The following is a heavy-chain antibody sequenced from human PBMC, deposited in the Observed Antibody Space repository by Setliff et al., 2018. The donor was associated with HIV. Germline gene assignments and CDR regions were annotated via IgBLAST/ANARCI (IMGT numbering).Heavy chain of an antibody. J-gene: IGHJ5*02. Sequence: SETLSLTCTVSGYSISSGYYWGWIRQPPGKGLEWIGSIYYSGRTYYNPSLKSRVTISVDTSKNQFSLKLNSVTAADTAVYYCASRVYYYDSSGYLREEGFDPWGQGTLVTVSS. V-gene: IGHV4-38-2*02. D-gene: IGHD3-22*01. CDR2: IYYSGRT. CDR1: GYSISSGYY. CDR3: ASRVYYYDSSGYLREEGFDP.